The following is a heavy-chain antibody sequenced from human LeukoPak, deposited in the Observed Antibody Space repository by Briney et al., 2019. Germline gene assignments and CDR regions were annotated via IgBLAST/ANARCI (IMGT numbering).Heavy chain of an antibody. CDR2: ITTGGSST. J-gene: IGHJ4*02. Sequence: GGSLRLSCAASGFTFSAYAMAWVRQAPGKGLECVSHITTGGSSTFHADSVKGRFTISRDNAKNSLYLQMNSLRGEDTAVYYCTRVRYDSGWYDYWGQGALVIVSS. CDR3: TRVRYDSGWYDY. D-gene: IGHD6-19*01. V-gene: IGHV3-48*04. CDR1: GFTFSAYA.